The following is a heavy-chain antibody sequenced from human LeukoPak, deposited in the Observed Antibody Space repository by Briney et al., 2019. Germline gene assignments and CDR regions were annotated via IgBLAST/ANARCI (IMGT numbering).Heavy chain of an antibody. V-gene: IGHV4-4*07. Sequence: SETLSLTCTVSGGSISSYYWSWIRQPAGKGLEWIGRIYTSGSANYNPSLKSRVTMSVDTSKNQFSLKLSSVTAADTAVYYCASLSYDSSGYYPTPIDYWGQGTLVTVSS. CDR2: IYTSGSA. CDR1: GGSISSYY. CDR3: ASLSYDSSGYYPTPIDY. D-gene: IGHD3-22*01. J-gene: IGHJ4*02.